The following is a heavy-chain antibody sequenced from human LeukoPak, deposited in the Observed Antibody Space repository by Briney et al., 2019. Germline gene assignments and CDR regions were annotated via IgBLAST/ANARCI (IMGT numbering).Heavy chain of an antibody. Sequence: SETLSLTCAVYGGSLSGYYWSWIRQPPGKGLEWIGEINHSGSTNYNPSLKSRVTISVDTSKNQFSLKLSSVTAADTAVYYCARAALRYFDWSLRFSAFDIWGQGTMVTVSS. CDR1: GGSLSGYY. J-gene: IGHJ3*02. CDR2: INHSGST. D-gene: IGHD3-9*01. V-gene: IGHV4-34*01. CDR3: ARAALRYFDWSLRFSAFDI.